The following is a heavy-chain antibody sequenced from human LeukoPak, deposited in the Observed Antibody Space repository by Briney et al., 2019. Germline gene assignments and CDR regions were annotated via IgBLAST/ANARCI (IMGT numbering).Heavy chain of an antibody. CDR3: AKNGVTYNDYYYYMDV. J-gene: IGHJ6*03. Sequence: PGGSLRLSCAAAGFTFSSYEMNWVRQPPGEGLEWVSYISSSGTTIYYADSVKGRFTISRDNAKNSLYLQMDSLRAEDTAFYYCAKNGVTYNDYYYYMDVWGKGTTVTISS. D-gene: IGHD1-14*01. V-gene: IGHV3-48*03. CDR2: ISSSGTTI. CDR1: GFTFSSYE.